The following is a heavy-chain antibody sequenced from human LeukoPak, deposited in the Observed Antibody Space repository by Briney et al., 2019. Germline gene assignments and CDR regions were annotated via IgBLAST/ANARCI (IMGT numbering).Heavy chain of an antibody. Sequence: PSETLSLTCTVSGGSISSYYWSWLRQPPGKGLEWIGYIYYSGSTNHNPSLKSRVTISVDTSKNQFSLKLSSVTAADTAVYYCARRGLTAAGPYSPWGQGTLVTVSS. CDR1: GGSISSYY. CDR2: IYYSGST. J-gene: IGHJ5*02. D-gene: IGHD6-13*01. CDR3: ARRGLTAAGPYSP. V-gene: IGHV4-59*08.